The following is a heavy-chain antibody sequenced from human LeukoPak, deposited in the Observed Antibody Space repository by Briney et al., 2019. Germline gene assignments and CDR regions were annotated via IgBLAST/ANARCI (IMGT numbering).Heavy chain of an antibody. CDR3: AKVGTWELQRVFEN. Sequence: PGGSLRLSCAASGFTFSDYWMTWVRQVPGKGLEWVANVGRDGSGKNYVDSVEGRFTISRDNAKKSLDLEMNSLSVEDTALYYCAKVGTWELQRVFENWGQGTLVTVSS. J-gene: IGHJ4*02. V-gene: IGHV3-7*01. D-gene: IGHD1-26*01. CDR2: VGRDGSGK. CDR1: GFTFSDYW.